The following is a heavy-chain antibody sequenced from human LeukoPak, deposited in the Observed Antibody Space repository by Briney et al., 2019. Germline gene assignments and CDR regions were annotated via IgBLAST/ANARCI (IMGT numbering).Heavy chain of an antibody. D-gene: IGHD6-6*01. CDR3: ARGIAARPDYYYYYMDV. V-gene: IGHV3-21*01. Sequence: PGGSLRLSCAASGFTFSSYSMNWVRQAPGKGLEWVSSISSSSSYIYYADSVKGRFTISRDNAKNSLYLQMNGLRAEDTAVYYCARGIAARPDYYYYYMDVWGKGTTVTVSS. CDR1: GFTFSSYS. CDR2: ISSSSSYI. J-gene: IGHJ6*03.